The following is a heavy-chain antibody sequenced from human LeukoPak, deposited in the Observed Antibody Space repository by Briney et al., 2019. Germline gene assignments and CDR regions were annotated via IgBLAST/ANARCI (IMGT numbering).Heavy chain of an antibody. J-gene: IGHJ4*02. CDR2: ISGSGGST. V-gene: IGHV3-23*01. D-gene: IGHD3-16*01. Sequence: PGGSLRLSCAASGFTVSSNYMSWVRQAPGKGLEWVSAISGSGGSTYYADSVKGRFTISRDNSKNTLYLQMNSLRAEDTAVYYCAGLGGYDYWGQGTLVTVSS. CDR3: AGLGGYDY. CDR1: GFTVSSNY.